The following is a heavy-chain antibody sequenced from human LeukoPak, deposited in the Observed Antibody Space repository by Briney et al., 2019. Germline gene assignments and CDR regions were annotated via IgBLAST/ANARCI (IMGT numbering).Heavy chain of an antibody. CDR1: GLPLSTSGAG. J-gene: IGHJ4*02. Sequence: SGPTLVNPTQTLTLTCTFSGLPLSTSGAGVGWIRQPPGKALEWLGIICWDDENLYRPSLKSTLTITRDTSKSQVVLTMTNMDPVDTATYYCARRLGAVAGAFDFWGQGTLVSVSS. V-gene: IGHV2-5*02. CDR2: ICWDDEN. D-gene: IGHD6-19*01. CDR3: ARRLGAVAGAFDF.